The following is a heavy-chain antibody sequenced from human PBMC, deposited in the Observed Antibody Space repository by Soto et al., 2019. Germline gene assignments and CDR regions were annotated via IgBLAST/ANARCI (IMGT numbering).Heavy chain of an antibody. D-gene: IGHD5-18*01. V-gene: IGHV3-23*01. J-gene: IGHJ4*02. CDR3: AKASFRGYSYGYFDY. CDR1: GFTCSSDS. CDR2: ISGSGGST. Sequence: PWWSPRRSFPASGFTCSSDSLVSDLQATGKGLEWVSAISGSGGSTYYADSVKGRFTISRDNSKNTLYLQMNSLRAEDTAVYYCAKASFRGYSYGYFDYWGQGTLVTVS.